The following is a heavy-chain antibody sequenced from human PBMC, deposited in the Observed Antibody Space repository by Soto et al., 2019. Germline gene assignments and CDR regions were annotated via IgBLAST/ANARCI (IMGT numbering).Heavy chain of an antibody. CDR3: ASGRIIVVGSRVYYHMAV. J-gene: IGHJ6*02. CDR2: IIPVFGTV. V-gene: IGHV1-69*01. Sequence: QVQLAQSGAEVKKPGSSVKVSCKASGGTLSNSAISWVRQAPGQGLEWMGGIIPVFGTVNYAQNFRDRVTISADEWMSTIYMEMRSLRSEDTAGYFCASGRIIVVGSRVYYHMAVWGQGTTVTVTS. D-gene: IGHD3-22*01. CDR1: GGTLSNSA.